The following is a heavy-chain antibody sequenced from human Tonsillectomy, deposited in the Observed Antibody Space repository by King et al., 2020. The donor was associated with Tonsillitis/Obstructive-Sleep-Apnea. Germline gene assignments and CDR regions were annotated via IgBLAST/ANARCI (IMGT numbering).Heavy chain of an antibody. V-gene: IGHV4-4*02. J-gene: IGHJ4*02. CDR1: GGSISDDNW. CDR2: DCHSGDT. CDR3: ARDVGYQLISD. D-gene: IGHD2-2*01. Sequence: QLQESGPGLVRPSGTLSLTCAVSGGSISDDNWWSWVRQPPGRGVEWIGEDCHSGDTNYSPSLKSRLTISVDHSRNQFSLNLNSLTAADTAVYYCARDVGYQLISDWGRGTLVTVSS.